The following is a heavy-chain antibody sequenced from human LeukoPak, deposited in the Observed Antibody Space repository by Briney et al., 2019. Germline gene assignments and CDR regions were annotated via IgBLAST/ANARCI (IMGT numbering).Heavy chain of an antibody. CDR3: SNDTYGTRYFVY. D-gene: IGHD2-2*01. CDR2: LSGSGADT. J-gene: IGHJ4*02. V-gene: IGHV3-23*01. Sequence: PGGSLRLSCAASGFTFSKNAMSCVRQAPGKGLEWVSSLSGSGADTYYADSVKGPFPISRDNAKKTAYLQMNSLRAYDPAVYYFSNDTYGTRYFVYWGQGALVTAS. CDR1: GFTFSKNA.